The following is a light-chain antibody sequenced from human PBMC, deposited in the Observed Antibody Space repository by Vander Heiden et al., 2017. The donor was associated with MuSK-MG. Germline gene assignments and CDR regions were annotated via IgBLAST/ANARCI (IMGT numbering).Light chain of an antibody. CDR3: QQRDRTMWT. J-gene: IGKJ1*01. Sequence: DIQMTQSPSSLSASVGDRVTMTCRASQSVTRALNWYRQKPGKAPQLLIYGASNLQKGVPSRFSGSGSGTEFTLTISELQPADVASYYCQQRDRTMWTFGQGTKVEVK. CDR1: QSVTRA. CDR2: GAS. V-gene: IGKV1-39*01.